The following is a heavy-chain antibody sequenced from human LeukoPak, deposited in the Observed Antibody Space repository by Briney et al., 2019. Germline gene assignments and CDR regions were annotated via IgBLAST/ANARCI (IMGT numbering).Heavy chain of an antibody. D-gene: IGHD6-19*01. CDR1: RGSVSTTHY. J-gene: IGHJ4*02. CDR3: ASRFSSGWYYFDY. V-gene: IGHV4-39*07. Sequence: SEALSLTRPVSRGSVSTTHYWGWIRQPPGKGLEWIGSIYYGGSTSYNASLRSRVTTSVDTSKNQFSLKLSSVTAADTAVYYCASRFSSGWYYFDYWGQGTLVTVSS. CDR2: IYYGGST.